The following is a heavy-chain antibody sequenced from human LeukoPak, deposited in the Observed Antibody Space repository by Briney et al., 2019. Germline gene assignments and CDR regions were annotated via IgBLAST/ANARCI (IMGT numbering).Heavy chain of an antibody. CDR1: GYTGIELS. V-gene: IGHV1-24*01. D-gene: IGHD3-3*01. CDR3: ATHTIVGVVTYGFPI. J-gene: IGHJ3*02. CDR2: FVPEDAET. Sequence: ASVKVSCKLSGYTGIELSMNWVRQAPGKGLEWLGGFVPEDAETVYAQKFQGRVTMTEDTSTDTDYMELSRLTSEDTAVYYCATHTIVGVVTYGFPIWGRGTLVTVSS.